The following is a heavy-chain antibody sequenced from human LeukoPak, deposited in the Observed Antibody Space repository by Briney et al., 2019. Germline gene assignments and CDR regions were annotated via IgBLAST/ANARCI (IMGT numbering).Heavy chain of an antibody. V-gene: IGHV3-74*01. Sequence: GGSLRLSCAASGFTFSSYWMHWVRQAPGKGLVWVSRINSDGSSTSYADSVKGRFTISRDNAKNTLYLQMNSLRAEDTAVYYWARDKNLWFGELRDAFDIWGQGTMVTVSS. CDR1: GFTFSSYW. D-gene: IGHD3-10*01. CDR3: ARDKNLWFGELRDAFDI. CDR2: INSDGSST. J-gene: IGHJ3*02.